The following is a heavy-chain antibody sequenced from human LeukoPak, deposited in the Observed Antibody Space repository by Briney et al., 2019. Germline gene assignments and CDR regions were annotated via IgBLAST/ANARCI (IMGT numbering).Heavy chain of an antibody. D-gene: IGHD2-2*01. CDR3: TSNPYCSSTSCSLSYFDY. Sequence: PGRSLRLSCTASGFTFGDYAMSWVRQAPGKGLEWVGFIRSKAYGGATEYAASVKGRFTISRDDSKSIAYLQMNSLKTEDTAVYYCTSNPYCSSTSCSLSYFDYWGQGTLVTVSS. CDR1: GFTFGDYA. CDR2: IRSKAYGGAT. J-gene: IGHJ4*02. V-gene: IGHV3-49*04.